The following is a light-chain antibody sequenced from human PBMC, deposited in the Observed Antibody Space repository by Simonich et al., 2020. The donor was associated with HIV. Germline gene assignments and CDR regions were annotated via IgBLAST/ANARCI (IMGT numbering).Light chain of an antibody. V-gene: IGLV2-23*01. CDR1: RSDVGIYNL. J-gene: IGLJ3*02. CDR3: CSYAGSSTWV. CDR2: EGS. Sequence: QSALTQPASGSGSPGQSITLSCTGTRSDVGIYNLVSWYQPPPGKAPKLIIYEGSKRPSWVSNRFSGSKSGNTASLTISGLQAEEEADYYCCSYAGSSTWVFGGGTKLTVL.